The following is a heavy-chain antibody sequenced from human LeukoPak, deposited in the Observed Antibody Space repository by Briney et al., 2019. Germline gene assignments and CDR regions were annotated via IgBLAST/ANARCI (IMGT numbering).Heavy chain of an antibody. CDR3: ARGQGYESYYYMDV. CDR1: GFTFSSYG. CDR2: IRYDGSNK. V-gene: IGHV3-30*02. Sequence: GGSLRLSCAASGFTFSSYGMHWVRQAPGKGLEWVAFIRYDGSNKYYADSVKGRFTISRDHSNNTVYLQMNNLRPEDTAVFYCARGQGYESYYYMDVWGKGTTVSVSS. J-gene: IGHJ6*03. D-gene: IGHD2-2*01.